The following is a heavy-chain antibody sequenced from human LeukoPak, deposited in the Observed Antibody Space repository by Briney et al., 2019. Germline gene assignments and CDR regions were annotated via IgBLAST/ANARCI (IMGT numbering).Heavy chain of an antibody. Sequence: GGSLRLSCAASGFTFSRYWMSWVRQAPGKGLERVANIKEDGSAKYYLDSVKGRFTISRDNAKNSLFLQMNSLRGEDTALYFCARERPAAASAFEIWGQGTRVTVPS. D-gene: IGHD6-25*01. CDR2: IKEDGSAK. CDR1: GFTFSRYW. CDR3: ARERPAAASAFEI. V-gene: IGHV3-7*01. J-gene: IGHJ3*02.